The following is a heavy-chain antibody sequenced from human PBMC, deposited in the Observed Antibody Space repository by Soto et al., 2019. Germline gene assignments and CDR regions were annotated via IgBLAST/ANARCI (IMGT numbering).Heavy chain of an antibody. Sequence: EVQVLESGGGLVQPGGSLRLSCSASGLTFNDINWVRQAPGKGLEWISRITGGGHTDYVDSVKGRFTISRDNSKNTVYLQMNSLRADDTAVYYCAKDRSGWGRFDIWGQGTVVTVSS. CDR3: AKDRSGWGRFDI. V-gene: IGHV3-23*01. CDR1: GLTFND. D-gene: IGHD3-16*01. CDR2: ITGGGHT. J-gene: IGHJ3*02.